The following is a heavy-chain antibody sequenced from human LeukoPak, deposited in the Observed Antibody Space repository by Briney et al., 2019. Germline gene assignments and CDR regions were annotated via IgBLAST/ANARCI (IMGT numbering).Heavy chain of an antibody. CDR3: ARAAAAGALSYYYYMDV. D-gene: IGHD6-13*01. CDR2: IYYSGST. J-gene: IGHJ6*03. CDR1: GGSISSYY. V-gene: IGHV4-59*01. Sequence: TSETLSLTCTVSGGSISSYYWSWIRQPPGKGLEWIGYIYYSGSTNYNPSLKSRVTISVDTSKNQFSLKLSSVTAADTAVYYCARAAAAGALSYYYYMDVWGKGTTVTISS.